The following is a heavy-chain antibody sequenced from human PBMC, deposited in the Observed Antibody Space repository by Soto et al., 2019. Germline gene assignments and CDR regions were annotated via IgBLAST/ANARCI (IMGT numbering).Heavy chain of an antibody. CDR2: ISASGGYT. V-gene: IGHV3-23*01. D-gene: IGHD2-8*02. CDR3: AKAVLVDLDYFYN. CDR1: GFTFNNYA. J-gene: IGHJ4*02. Sequence: EVQLLESGGGLVQPGGSLRLSCAASGFTFNNYAVTWVRQAPGKGLDWVSSISASGGYTYYADSVKGRFIISRDNSKNTLYLHINSLTARGTAIYYCAKAVLVDLDYFYNRGQGTLVTVSS.